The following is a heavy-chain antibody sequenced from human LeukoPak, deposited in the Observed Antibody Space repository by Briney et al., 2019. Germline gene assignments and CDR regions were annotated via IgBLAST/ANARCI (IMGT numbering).Heavy chain of an antibody. CDR2: ISGSGGST. CDR1: GFTFSSYA. V-gene: IGHV3-23*01. CDR3: AKTGPCSGGSCHLHYYYYYGMDV. J-gene: IGHJ6*02. Sequence: PGGSLRLSCAASGFTFSSYAMSWVRQAPGKGLEWVSAISGSGGSTYYADSVKGRFTISRDNSKNTLYLQMNSLGAEDTAVYYCAKTGPCSGGSCHLHYYYYYGMDVWGQGTTVTVSS. D-gene: IGHD2-15*01.